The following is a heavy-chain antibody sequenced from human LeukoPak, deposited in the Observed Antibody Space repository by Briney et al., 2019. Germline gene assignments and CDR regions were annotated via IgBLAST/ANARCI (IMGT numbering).Heavy chain of an antibody. V-gene: IGHV1-18*04. CDR3: ARDKDSSSWSDAFDI. Sequence: ASVKVSRKASGYTFTSYGISWVRQAPGQGLEWMGWISAYNGNTNYAQKLQGRVTMTTDTSTSTAYMELRSLRSDDTAVYYCARDKDSSSWSDAFDIWGQGTMVTVSS. D-gene: IGHD6-13*01. CDR2: ISAYNGNT. J-gene: IGHJ3*02. CDR1: GYTFTSYG.